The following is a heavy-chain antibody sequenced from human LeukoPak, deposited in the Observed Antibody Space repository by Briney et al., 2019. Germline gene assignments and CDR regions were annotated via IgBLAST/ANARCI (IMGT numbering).Heavy chain of an antibody. CDR3: ARAVGATGCFDY. Sequence: SRTLSLTFAISGDSVSNNSAAWNWLRQSPSRGLEWLGRTYYRSKCYNDYAVSVKSRITINPDTSKNQFSLQLNSVTPEDTAVYYCARAVGATGCFDYWGQGTLVTVSS. CDR1: GDSVSNNSAA. D-gene: IGHD1-26*01. CDR2: TYYRSKCYN. V-gene: IGHV6-1*01. J-gene: IGHJ4*02.